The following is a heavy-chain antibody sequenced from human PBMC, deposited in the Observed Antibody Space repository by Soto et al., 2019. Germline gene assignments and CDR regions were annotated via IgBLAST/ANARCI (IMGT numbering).Heavy chain of an antibody. CDR3: ARDQDLFDY. Sequence: EVQLVESGGGLVQPGGSLRLSCAASGFTFSSYEMNWVRQAPGKGLEWVSYISSSGSTIYYADSVKGRFTISRDNAKNSLYLQMNSLKAEDTAVYYCARDQDLFDYWGQGTLVTVSS. CDR1: GFTFSSYE. J-gene: IGHJ4*02. V-gene: IGHV3-48*03. CDR2: ISSSGSTI.